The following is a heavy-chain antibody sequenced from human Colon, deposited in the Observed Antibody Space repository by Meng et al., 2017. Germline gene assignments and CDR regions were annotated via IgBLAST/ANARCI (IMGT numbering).Heavy chain of an antibody. CDR1: GFTFDDYA. CDR3: AKVGGSSVVTPPYFDY. V-gene: IGHV3-9*01. J-gene: IGHJ4*02. CDR2: ISWNRGSI. Sequence: SLKISCAASGFTFDDYAMHWVRQAPGKGLEWVAGISWNRGSIRYVDSVKGRFTISRDNAKNSLYLQMKSLRVEDTALYYCAKVGGSSVVTPPYFDYWGQGTLVTVSS. D-gene: IGHD4-23*01.